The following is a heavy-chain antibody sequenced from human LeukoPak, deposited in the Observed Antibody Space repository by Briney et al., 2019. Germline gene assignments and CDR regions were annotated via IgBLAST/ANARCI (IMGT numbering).Heavy chain of an antibody. V-gene: IGHV3-7*01. Sequence: GGSLRLSCAVSGFTFRNYWMSWVRQAPGKGLEWVAIIKFDSSGIYYVDSVKGRFTVSRDNARNSVYLQMNSLRVEDTALYYCAKHGLRGGTYVVDYWGQGTLVTVSS. J-gene: IGHJ4*02. D-gene: IGHD3-16*01. CDR2: IKFDSSGI. CDR1: GFTFRNYW. CDR3: AKHGLRGGTYVVDY.